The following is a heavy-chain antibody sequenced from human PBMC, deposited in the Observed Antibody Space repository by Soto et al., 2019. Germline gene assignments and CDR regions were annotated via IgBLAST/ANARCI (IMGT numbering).Heavy chain of an antibody. CDR1: GGSFSGYY. J-gene: IGHJ6*02. Sequence: SETLSLTCAVYGGSFSGYYWSWIRQPPGKGLGWIGEINHSGSNNYNPSLKSRVTISVDTSKNQFSLKLSSVTAADTAVYYCAREAIFGVVMEVDYGMDVWGQGTTVT. CDR3: AREAIFGVVMEVDYGMDV. V-gene: IGHV4-34*01. D-gene: IGHD3-3*01. CDR2: INHSGSN.